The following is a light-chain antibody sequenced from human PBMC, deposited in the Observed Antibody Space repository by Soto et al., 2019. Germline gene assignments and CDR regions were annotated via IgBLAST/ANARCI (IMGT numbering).Light chain of an antibody. CDR3: QQYFDVPFT. CDR2: WAS. CDR1: LRVLYKSNNKNH. Sequence: DILMTQSPDSLAVSLGERATMNCKCSLRVLYKSNNKNHLAWYQQKPGQPPQLIIYWASTRESGVPERFSGSGSGTDFTLTISSLEAEDVAFYWCQQYFDVPFTFGGGTKVDIK. V-gene: IGKV4-1*01. J-gene: IGKJ4*01.